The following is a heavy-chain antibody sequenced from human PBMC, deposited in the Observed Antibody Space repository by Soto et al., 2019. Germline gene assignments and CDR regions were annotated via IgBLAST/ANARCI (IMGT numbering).Heavy chain of an antibody. CDR1: GFTVSSNY. J-gene: IGHJ3*02. CDR2: IYSGGRT. CDR3: ATSSGWSSDAFDI. Sequence: EVQLVESGGGLVQPGGSLRLSCAASGFTVSSNYMSWVRQAPGKGLEWVSVIYSGGRTYYADSVKGRFTISRDNSKNTLYVQMNSLRAEDTAVYYCATSSGWSSDAFDIWGQGTMVTVSS. V-gene: IGHV3-66*01. D-gene: IGHD6-19*01.